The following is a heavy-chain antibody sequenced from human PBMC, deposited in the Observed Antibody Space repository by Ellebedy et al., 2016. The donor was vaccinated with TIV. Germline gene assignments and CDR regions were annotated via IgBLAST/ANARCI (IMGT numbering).Heavy chain of an antibody. CDR3: TTCTIFCPYGMDV. V-gene: IGHV3-15*01. J-gene: IGHJ6*02. Sequence: GGSLRFSXAASGFTFSNAWMCWVRQAPGKGLEWVGRIKSKTDGGTTDYAAPVKGRFTISRDDSKNTLYLQMNSLKTEDTAVYYCTTCTIFCPYGMDVWGQGTTVTVSS. CDR1: GFTFSNAW. CDR2: IKSKTDGGTT. D-gene: IGHD3-9*01.